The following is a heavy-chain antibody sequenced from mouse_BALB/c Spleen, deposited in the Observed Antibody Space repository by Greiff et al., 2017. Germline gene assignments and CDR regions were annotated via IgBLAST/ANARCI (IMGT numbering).Heavy chain of an antibody. J-gene: IGHJ4*01. Sequence: EVKLVESGGGLVKPGGSLKLSCAASGFTFSSYTMSWVRQTPEKRLEWVATISSGGSYTYYPDSVKGRFTISRDNAKNTLYLQMSSLKSEDTAMYYCTGNYDAMDYWGQGTSVTVSS. CDR2: ISSGGSYT. CDR1: GFTFSSYT. CDR3: TGNYDAMDY. D-gene: IGHD2-1*01. V-gene: IGHV5-6-4*01.